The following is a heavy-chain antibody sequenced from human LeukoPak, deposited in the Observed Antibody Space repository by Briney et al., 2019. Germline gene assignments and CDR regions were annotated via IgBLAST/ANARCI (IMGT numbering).Heavy chain of an antibody. V-gene: IGHV3-7*01. Sequence: QAGGSLRLSCAASGFTFSSYWMSWVRQAPGKGLEWVANIKQDGSAKYYVDSVKGRFTISRDNAKNSLYLQMNSLRLEDTAVYYCAKTVGPQKEFDHWGQGTLVIVSS. CDR2: IKQDGSAK. CDR3: AKTVGPQKEFDH. J-gene: IGHJ4*02. CDR1: GFTFSSYW. D-gene: IGHD1-14*01.